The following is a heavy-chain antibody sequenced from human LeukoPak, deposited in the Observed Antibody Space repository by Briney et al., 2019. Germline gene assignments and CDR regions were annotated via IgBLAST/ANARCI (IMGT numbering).Heavy chain of an antibody. CDR3: ARRSDYGGNGNYFDY. CDR2: ISGRDSNT. CDR1: GFTFSSYG. V-gene: IGHV3-23*01. D-gene: IGHD4-23*01. J-gene: IGHJ4*02. Sequence: GSLRLSCAASGFTFSSYGMSWVRRAPGKGLEWVSTISGRDSNTYYADSVESRFIISRDNSRNTLSLQMNSLRAEDTAVYYCARRSDYGGNGNYFDYSGQGTPVTVSS.